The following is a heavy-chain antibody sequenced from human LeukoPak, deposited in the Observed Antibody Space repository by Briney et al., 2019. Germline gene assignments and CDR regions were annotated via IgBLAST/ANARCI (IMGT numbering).Heavy chain of an antibody. CDR2: INHSGST. V-gene: IGHV4-34*01. CDR1: GGSFSGYY. D-gene: IGHD3-22*01. CDR3: ARGGYYYDSSGYSYFDY. Sequence: SEILSLTCAVYGGSFSGYYWSWIRQPPGKGLEWIGEINHSGSTNYNPSLKSRVTISVDTSKNQFSLKLSSVTAADTAVYYCARGGYYYDSSGYSYFDYWGQGTLVTVSS. J-gene: IGHJ4*02.